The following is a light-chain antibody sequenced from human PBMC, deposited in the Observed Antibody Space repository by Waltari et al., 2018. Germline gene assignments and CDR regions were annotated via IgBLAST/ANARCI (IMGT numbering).Light chain of an antibody. CDR2: DVS. Sequence: QSALTQPASVSGSPGQSITISCTGTSSDVGGYNYVSWYQQQPGKAPKLMIYDVSNRPSGVSSRFSGSKSGNTASLTISGLQAEDEADDYCSSYTSSSAVVFGGGTKLTVL. J-gene: IGLJ2*01. CDR3: SSYTSSSAVV. V-gene: IGLV2-14*01. CDR1: SSDVGGYNY.